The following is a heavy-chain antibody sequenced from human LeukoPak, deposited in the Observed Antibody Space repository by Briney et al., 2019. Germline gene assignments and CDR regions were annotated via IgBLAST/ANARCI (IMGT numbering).Heavy chain of an antibody. V-gene: IGHV3-23*01. CDR3: ARSYRGNYWFDP. Sequence: GGSLRLSCVASGFTFSSYAMSWVRQAPGKGLEWVSAIGDSGGSTYYADSVKGRFTISRDNAKNTLYVQMDSLRAEDTAVYYCARSYRGNYWFDPWGRGTLVTVSS. CDR1: GFTFSSYA. D-gene: IGHD1-26*01. CDR2: IGDSGGST. J-gene: IGHJ5*02.